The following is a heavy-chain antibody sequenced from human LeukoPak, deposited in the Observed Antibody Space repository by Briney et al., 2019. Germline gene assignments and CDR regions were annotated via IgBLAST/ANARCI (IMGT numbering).Heavy chain of an antibody. V-gene: IGHV3-30*02. CDR1: GFTFSSYG. D-gene: IGHD3-22*01. CDR3: AKASVMIVVVSKHFDY. J-gene: IGHJ4*02. CDR2: IRYDGSNK. Sequence: GGSLRLSCAASGFTFSSYGMHWVRQAPGKGLEWVAFIRYDGSNKYYADSVKGRFTISRDNSKNTLYLQMNSLRAEDTAVYYCAKASVMIVVVSKHFDYWGQGTLVTVSS.